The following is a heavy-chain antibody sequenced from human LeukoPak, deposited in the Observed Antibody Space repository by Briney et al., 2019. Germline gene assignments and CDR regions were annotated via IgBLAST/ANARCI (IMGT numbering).Heavy chain of an antibody. CDR1: GFSFSNQN. CDR2: ISRTSNYI. Sequence: PGGSLRLSCAASGFSFSNQNMNWVRQAPAKGLEWVSSISRTSNYIYYADSVKGRFSVSRDNSKSSLYLQMNSLTAEDTAIYYCARGGDAGRYWFFDLWGRGILVIVSS. J-gene: IGHJ2*01. CDR3: ARGGDAGRYWFFDL. V-gene: IGHV3-21*01. D-gene: IGHD2-21*01.